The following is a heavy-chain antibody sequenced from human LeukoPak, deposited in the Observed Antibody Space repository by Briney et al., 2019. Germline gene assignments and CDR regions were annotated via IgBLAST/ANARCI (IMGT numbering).Heavy chain of an antibody. J-gene: IGHJ4*02. CDR1: EFSLSTSGVG. D-gene: IGHD3-10*01. CDR3: AHTSYYYGSGSQDFDY. V-gene: IGHV2-5*02. CDR2: IYWDDDK. Sequence: SGPTLVKPTQTLTLTCTFSEFSLSTSGVGVGWIRQPPGKALEWLALIYWDDDKRYSPSLKSRLTITKDTSKNQVVLTMTNMDPVDTATYYCAHTSYYYGSGSQDFDYWGQGTLVTVSS.